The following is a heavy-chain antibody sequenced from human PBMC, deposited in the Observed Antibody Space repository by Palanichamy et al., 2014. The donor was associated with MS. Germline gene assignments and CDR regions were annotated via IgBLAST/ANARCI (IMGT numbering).Heavy chain of an antibody. D-gene: IGHD2-15*01. CDR2: MNPNSGNT. Sequence: SGAEVKKPGASVKVSCKASGYTFTSYDINWVRQATGQGLEWMGWMNPNSGNTGYAQKFQGRVTMTRNTSISTAYMELSSLRSEDTAVYYCARQSIRPTRLNLGYCSGGSCYSDYYGMDVWGQGTTVTVSS. CDR1: GYTFTSYD. CDR3: ARQSIRPTRLNLGYCSGGSCYSDYYGMDV. J-gene: IGHJ6*02. V-gene: IGHV1-8*01.